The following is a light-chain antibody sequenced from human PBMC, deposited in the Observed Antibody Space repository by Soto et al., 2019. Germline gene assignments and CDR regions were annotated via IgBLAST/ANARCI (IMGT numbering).Light chain of an antibody. Sequence: EIVMTQSPATLSVSPGERAXXXXXASQSVSSNLAWYQQKPGQAPRLLIYGASTRATGIPARFSGSGSGTEFTLTISSLQSEDFAAYYCQQYNNWPITFGQGTRLEIK. V-gene: IGKV3-15*01. CDR3: QQYNNWPIT. J-gene: IGKJ5*01. CDR2: GAS. CDR1: QSVSSN.